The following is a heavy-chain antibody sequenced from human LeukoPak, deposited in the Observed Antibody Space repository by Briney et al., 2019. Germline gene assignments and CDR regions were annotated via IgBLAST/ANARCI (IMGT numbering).Heavy chain of an antibody. J-gene: IGHJ6*03. CDR3: AKSFHPHQADYYYYYYYMDV. CDR2: ISGSGGST. CDR1: GFTFSSYA. Sequence: GGSLRLSCAASGFTFSSYAMSWVRQAPGKGLELVSAISGSGGSTYYADSVKGRFTISRDNSKNTLYLQMNSLRAEDTAVYYCAKSFHPHQADYYYYYYYMDVWGKGTTVTVSS. V-gene: IGHV3-23*01. D-gene: IGHD3-16*01.